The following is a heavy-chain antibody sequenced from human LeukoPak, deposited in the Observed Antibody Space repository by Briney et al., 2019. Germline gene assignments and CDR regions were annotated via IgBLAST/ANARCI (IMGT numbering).Heavy chain of an antibody. CDR2: MNPNSGNT. CDR1: GYTFTTCD. D-gene: IGHD3-10*01. V-gene: IGHV1-8*01. J-gene: IGHJ6*04. Sequence: GASVKVSCKASGYTFTTCDINWVRQATGQGLEWMGWMNPNSGNTGYAQKFQGRVTMTRNTSISTAYMELSSLRSEDTAVYYCAKERHFGSGREGLDVWGNGTTVTVSS. CDR3: AKERHFGSGREGLDV.